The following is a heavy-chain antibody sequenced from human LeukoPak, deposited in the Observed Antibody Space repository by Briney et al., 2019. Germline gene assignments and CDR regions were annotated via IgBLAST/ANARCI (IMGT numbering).Heavy chain of an antibody. CDR1: GSTFTSYW. J-gene: IGHJ2*01. D-gene: IGHD3-10*01. CDR3: ARLGGDTYYFGSASYPNWYFDL. Sequence: KDGESLNISCQASGSTFTSYWIGWVRQMPGKGLECMGISYPDDSDTTYSPSFQGQVTISADKTFSTAYLQWSSLKASDTAIYYCARLGGDTYYFGSASYPNWYFDLWGRGTLVTVSS. CDR2: SYPDDSDT. V-gene: IGHV5-51*01.